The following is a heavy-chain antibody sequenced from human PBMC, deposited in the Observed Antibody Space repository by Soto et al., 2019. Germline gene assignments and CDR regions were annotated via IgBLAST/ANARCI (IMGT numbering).Heavy chain of an antibody. CDR3: ARDSPPVDY. Sequence: ASVEVCCKDSGYTFNNYGRSWVRQAPGQGLEWMGWISAYNGNTKYAQKLQGRVTMTTDTSTSTAYMELRSLRSDDTAVYYCARDSPPVDYWGQGTLVTVSS. CDR1: GYTFNNYG. J-gene: IGHJ4*02. CDR2: ISAYNGNT. V-gene: IGHV1-18*01.